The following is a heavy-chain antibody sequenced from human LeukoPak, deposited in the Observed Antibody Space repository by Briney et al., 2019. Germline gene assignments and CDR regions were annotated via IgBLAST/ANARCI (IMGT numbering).Heavy chain of an antibody. J-gene: IGHJ3*02. CDR1: GFIFSHYY. CDR2: IKQDGSEQ. Sequence: GGSLRLSCAASGFIFSHYYMSWVRQAPGKGLERVTNIKQDGSEQFYLDSVKGRFTISRDNAKNALYLQMHSLRVEDTAVYYCARESIVVVPTTMDDASDIWGQGTMVTVSS. V-gene: IGHV3-7*01. CDR3: ARESIVVVPTTMDDASDI. D-gene: IGHD2-2*01.